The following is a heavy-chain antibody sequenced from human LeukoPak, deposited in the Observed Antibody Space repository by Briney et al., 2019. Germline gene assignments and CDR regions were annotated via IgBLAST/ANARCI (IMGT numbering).Heavy chain of an antibody. CDR3: ARDRYDILTGFQSAAWFDP. D-gene: IGHD3-9*01. V-gene: IGHV4-4*07. J-gene: IGHJ5*02. CDR1: GGSISSYY. Sequence: SETLSLTCTVSGGSISSYYWSWIRQPAGKGLEWIGRLYTSGRTNYNPSLKSRVTMSVDTSKNQFSLKLSSVTAADTAVYYCARDRYDILTGFQSAAWFDPWGQGTLVTVSS. CDR2: LYTSGRT.